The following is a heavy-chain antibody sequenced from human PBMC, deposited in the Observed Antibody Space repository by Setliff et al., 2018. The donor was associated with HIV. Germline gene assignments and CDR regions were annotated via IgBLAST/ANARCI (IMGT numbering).Heavy chain of an antibody. CDR1: TYTFSSYV. J-gene: IGHJ3*02. CDR2: ISVYNGNT. Sequence: ASVKVSCKASTYTFSSYVINWVRQAPGQGLEWMGRISVYNGNTIYAQKLQGRVIMTTDTSTSPAYMELRSPRSDDTAMYYCATQRDIVMVPGQGGFDIWAQGTMVTVSS. D-gene: IGHD2-2*01. CDR3: ATQRDIVMVPGQGGFDI. V-gene: IGHV1-18*01.